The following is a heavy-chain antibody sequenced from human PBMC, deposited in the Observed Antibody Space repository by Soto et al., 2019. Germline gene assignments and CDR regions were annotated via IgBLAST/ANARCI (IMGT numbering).Heavy chain of an antibody. Sequence: SVKVSCKASGGPFSSHAISWVRQAPGRGLEWMGGIIPIFGTTNYAQNFRARVTITADESTSTAYMELSSLTPEDTAVYYCGSVGYCSSTNCLFYYYHYGMDVWGQGTTVTVSS. CDR1: GGPFSSHA. CDR3: GSVGYCSSTNCLFYYYHYGMDV. J-gene: IGHJ6*02. V-gene: IGHV1-69*13. CDR2: IIPIFGTT. D-gene: IGHD2-2*03.